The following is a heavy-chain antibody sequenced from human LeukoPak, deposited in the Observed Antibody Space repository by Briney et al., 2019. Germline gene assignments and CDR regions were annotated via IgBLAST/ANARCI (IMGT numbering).Heavy chain of an antibody. Sequence: GGSLRLSCAASGFTFSSYSMNWVRQAPGKGLEWVSSISSSSYIYYADSVKGRFTISRDNAKNSLYLQMNSLRAEDTAVYYCAREPDTYSSSWYGYNWFDPWGQGTLVTVSS. CDR2: ISSSSYI. V-gene: IGHV3-21*01. CDR1: GFTFSSYS. CDR3: AREPDTYSSSWYGYNWFDP. J-gene: IGHJ5*02. D-gene: IGHD6-13*01.